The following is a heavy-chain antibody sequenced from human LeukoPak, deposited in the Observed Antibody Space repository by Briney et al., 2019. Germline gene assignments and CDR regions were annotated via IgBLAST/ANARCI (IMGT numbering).Heavy chain of an antibody. Sequence: SQTLSLTCAISGDSVSSNSAAWTWIRQSPSRGLEWLGRTYYRSKWHNDYAVSVKSRITFNPDTSKNQFSLQLNSVTPDDTAVYFCARANSTSGFDFWGQGTLVTVSS. CDR3: ARANSTSGFDF. J-gene: IGHJ4*02. CDR2: TYYRSKWHN. CDR1: GDSVSSNSAA. D-gene: IGHD2-2*01. V-gene: IGHV6-1*01.